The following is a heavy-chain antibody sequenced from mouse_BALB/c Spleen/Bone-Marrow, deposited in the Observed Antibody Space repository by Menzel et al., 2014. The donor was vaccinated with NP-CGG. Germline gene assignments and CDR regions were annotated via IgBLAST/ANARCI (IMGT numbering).Heavy chain of an antibody. Sequence: EVKLVESGGGLVQPGGSMKLSCVASGFTFSNYWMNWVRQSPEKGLEWVAEIGLKSNNYATHYAESVKGRFTISRDDSKSSVYLQMNNLRAEDTGIYYCTRRGGWYFDVWGAGTTVTVSS. J-gene: IGHJ1*01. V-gene: IGHV6-6*02. CDR2: IGLKSNNYAT. CDR3: TRRGGWYFDV. CDR1: GFTFSNYW.